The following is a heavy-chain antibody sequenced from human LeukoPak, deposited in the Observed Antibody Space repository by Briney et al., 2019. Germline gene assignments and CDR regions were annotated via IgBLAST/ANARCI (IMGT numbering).Heavy chain of an antibody. D-gene: IGHD3-22*01. CDR3: AKGVTSGSDFDY. Sequence: GGCLRLSCAVSGFTFSIFAMSWVRQAPGEGLEWVSGILGSGGSTYYAESVKSRFTITSDNSKNTLYLQMNSRRADDTAVYSCAKGVTSGSDFDYWGQGTLVTVSS. V-gene: IGHV3-23*01. J-gene: IGHJ4*02. CDR1: GFTFSIFA. CDR2: ILGSGGST.